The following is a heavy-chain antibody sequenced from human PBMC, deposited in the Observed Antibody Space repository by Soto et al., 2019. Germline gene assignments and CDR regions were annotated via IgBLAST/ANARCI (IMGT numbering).Heavy chain of an antibody. CDR1: GGSISSYY. Sequence: SETLSLTCTVSGGSISSYYWSWIRQPPGKGLEWIGYIYYSGSTNYNPYLMSRVTIEVDTTKNDFSMKRSSVAAADTAVYYCARHGGFLEWLLDYWGQGTLVTVSS. CDR2: IYYSGST. J-gene: IGHJ4*02. CDR3: ARHGGFLEWLLDY. D-gene: IGHD3-3*01. V-gene: IGHV4-59*08.